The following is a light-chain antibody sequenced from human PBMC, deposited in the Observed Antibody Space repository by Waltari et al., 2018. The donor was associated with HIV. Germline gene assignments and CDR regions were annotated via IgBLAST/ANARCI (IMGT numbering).Light chain of an antibody. CDR1: TSNVCLYTY. CDR2: DVN. CDR3: CSYADNFTWV. Sequence: QSALTQPRSVSGSPGQSVTIPSTGTTSNVCLYTYVPWYQQRPGKTPKLIIYDVNKRPSGVPDRFSGSKSGNTASLTISGLQAEDEADYYCCSYADNFTWVFGGGTKLTVL. V-gene: IGLV2-11*01. J-gene: IGLJ3*02.